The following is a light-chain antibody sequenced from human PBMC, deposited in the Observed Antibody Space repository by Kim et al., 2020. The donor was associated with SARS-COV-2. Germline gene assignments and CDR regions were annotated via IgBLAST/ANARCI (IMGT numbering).Light chain of an antibody. CDR1: DIGTKS. J-gene: IGLJ2*01. V-gene: IGLV3-21*04. CDR3: QVWDRSSDYVF. CDR2: YNT. Sequence: SYELTQPPSVSVAPGKTARITCGGNDIGTKSVHWYQARSGQAPVMVIYYNTDRPSGIPERVSGSNSGNTATLTISGVEAGDEADYYCQVWDRSSDYVFFGGGTQLTVL.